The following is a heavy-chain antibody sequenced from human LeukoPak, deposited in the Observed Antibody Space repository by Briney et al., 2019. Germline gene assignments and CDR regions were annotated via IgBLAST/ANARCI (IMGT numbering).Heavy chain of an antibody. CDR3: ARDIISYDFWSGYPYYYYMDV. CDR2: IYTSGST. D-gene: IGHD3-3*01. J-gene: IGHJ6*03. CDR1: GGSISSYY. Sequence: PSETLSLTCTVSGGSISSYYWSWIRQPAGKGLEWIGRIYTSGSTNYNPSLKSRVTMSVDTSKNQFSLKLSSVTAADTAVYYCARDIISYDFWSGYPYYYYMDVWGKGTTVTVPS. V-gene: IGHV4-4*07.